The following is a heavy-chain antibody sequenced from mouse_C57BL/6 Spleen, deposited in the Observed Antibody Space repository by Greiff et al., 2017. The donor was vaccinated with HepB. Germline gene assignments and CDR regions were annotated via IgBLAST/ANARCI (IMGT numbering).Heavy chain of an antibody. Sequence: VQLQQSGPELVKPGASVKISCKASGYTFTDYYMNWVKQSHGKSLEWIGDINPNNGGTSYNQKFKGKATLTVDKSSSTAYMELRSLTSEDSAVYYCASYDVYWGQGTTLTVSS. D-gene: IGHD2-12*01. CDR3: ASYDVY. J-gene: IGHJ2*01. CDR1: GYTFTDYY. V-gene: IGHV1-26*01. CDR2: INPNNGGT.